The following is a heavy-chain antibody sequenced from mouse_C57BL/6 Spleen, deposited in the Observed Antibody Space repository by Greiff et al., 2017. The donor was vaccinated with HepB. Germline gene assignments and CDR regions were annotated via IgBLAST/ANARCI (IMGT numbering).Heavy chain of an antibody. Sequence: QVQLQQPGAELVKPGASVKLSCKASGYTFTREWMHWGKKKTGKGLEWIGMIHRNRGSTNYNEKFKSKTTLTVDKSSSTAYMQLSSLTSEDSAVYYCARGGTRGYYFDYWGQGTTLTVSS. CDR3: ARGGTRGYYFDY. J-gene: IGHJ2*01. V-gene: IGHV1-64*01. CDR1: GYTFTREW. CDR2: IHRNRGST. D-gene: IGHD3-3*01.